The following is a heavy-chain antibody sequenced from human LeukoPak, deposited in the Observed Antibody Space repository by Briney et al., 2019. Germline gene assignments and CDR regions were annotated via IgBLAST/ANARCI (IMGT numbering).Heavy chain of an antibody. V-gene: IGHV3-9*01. D-gene: IGHD3-22*01. CDR2: ISWNSGRI. J-gene: IGHJ4*02. CDR1: GFTFDYYA. CDR3: ARDRPNYYRSDGYYYRRNGDY. Sequence: PGSSLRLSCAASGFTFDYYAMHWVRQAPGKGLDWDSGISWNSGRIGYADSVKGRFTISRDNSESTLYLQMNILRAEDTAIYYCARDRPNYYRSDGYYYRRNGDYWGQGTLVTVSS.